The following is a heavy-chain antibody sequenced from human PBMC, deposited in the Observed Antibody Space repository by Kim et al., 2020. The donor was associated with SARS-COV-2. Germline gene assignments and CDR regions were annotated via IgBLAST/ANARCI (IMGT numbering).Heavy chain of an antibody. D-gene: IGHD7-27*01. CDR1: GESFSGYQ. V-gene: IGHV4-34*01. CDR2: ISHSGSI. J-gene: IGHJ6*02. CDR3: ARGRAGDAPAPVLGIGPFYEDFFMDV. Sequence: SETLSLTCAVYGESFSGYQWSWIRQPPGKGLEWIGRISHSGSINQNPSLKSRVTISTDTSKNQFSLKLTSVTAADTGLYYCARGRAGDAPAPVLGIGPFYEDFFMDVWRRGTTVTVSS.